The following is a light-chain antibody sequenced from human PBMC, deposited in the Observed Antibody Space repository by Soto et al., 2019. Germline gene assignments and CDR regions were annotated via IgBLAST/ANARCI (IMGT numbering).Light chain of an antibody. CDR1: SSNFGGDYY. CDR3: QSYDSSLGGRV. V-gene: IGLV1-40*01. Sequence: QAVVTQPPSVSGAPGQTVTMSCTGKSSNFGGDYYVQWYQHLPGTAPKLLIYANTNRPSGVPARFSASKSGTSASLAITGLKADDEADYYCQSYDSSLGGRVFGGGTKLTVL. CDR2: ANT. J-gene: IGLJ3*02.